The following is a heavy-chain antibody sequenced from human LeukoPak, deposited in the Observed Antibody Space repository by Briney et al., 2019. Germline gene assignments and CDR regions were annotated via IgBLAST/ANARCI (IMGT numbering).Heavy chain of an antibody. V-gene: IGHV3-74*01. D-gene: IGHD2-2*01. CDR2: VSRDGSTT. CDR3: ARDSTSMGNWFDP. Sequence: GGSLRLSCAASGFTFSSYWMHWVRQAPGKGLVWVSRVSRDGSTTNYAVSVKGRFTISRDNAKNTLYLQMNSLRAEDTAVYYCARDSTSMGNWFDPWGQGILVTVSS. CDR1: GFTFSSYW. J-gene: IGHJ5*02.